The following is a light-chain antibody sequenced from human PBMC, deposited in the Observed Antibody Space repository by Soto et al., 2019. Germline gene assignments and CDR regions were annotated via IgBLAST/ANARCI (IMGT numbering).Light chain of an antibody. CDR2: DTS. CDR3: QQYGSSPGT. V-gene: IGKV3-20*01. Sequence: EVVMSQSPATLSVSPGEGANLSRRASQGNGDTLTWYQHKPGQTPRLLIYDTSTRATGVPTWCSGSGSGTDFTLTISRLEPEDFAVYYCQQYGSSPGTFGQGTKVDIK. CDR1: QGNGDT. J-gene: IGKJ1*01.